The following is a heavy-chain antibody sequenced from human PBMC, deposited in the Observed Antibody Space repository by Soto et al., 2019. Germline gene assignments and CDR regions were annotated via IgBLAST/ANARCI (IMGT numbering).Heavy chain of an antibody. V-gene: IGHV3-74*01. CDR1: GFTFSNYY. J-gene: IGHJ4*01. Sequence: EVQLVESGGGLVQPGGSLRLSCAASGFTFSNYYMHWVRQAPGKGLVWVSRINSDESSTSYADSVKGRFTISRDNAKNTLYLQMNSLRAEDPAVYYCAREGDGTSGYYQDYWGHGTLVTVSS. D-gene: IGHD3-22*01. CDR3: AREGDGTSGYYQDY. CDR2: INSDESST.